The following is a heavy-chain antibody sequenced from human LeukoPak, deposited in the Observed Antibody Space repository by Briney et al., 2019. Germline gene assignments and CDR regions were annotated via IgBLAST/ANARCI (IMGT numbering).Heavy chain of an antibody. J-gene: IGHJ4*02. CDR3: AGLRGYSYGALDY. CDR1: GGSISSYY. D-gene: IGHD5-18*01. V-gene: IGHV4-59*01. CDR2: IYYSGST. Sequence: SETLYLTCTVSGGSISSYYWSWIRQPPGKGLEWIGYIYYSGSTNYNPSLKSRVTISVDTSKNQFSLKLSSVTAADTAVYYCAGLRGYSYGALDYWGQGTLVTVSS.